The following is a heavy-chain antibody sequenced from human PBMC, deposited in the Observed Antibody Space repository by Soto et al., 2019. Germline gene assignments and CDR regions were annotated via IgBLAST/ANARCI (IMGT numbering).Heavy chain of an antibody. J-gene: IGHJ5*02. D-gene: IGHD3-3*01. Sequence: SETLSLTCTVSGGSMTSYYWTWIRQPAGKGLEWIGRVYSSGGTHYNPSLKSRVTISLDTSKNQFSLRLLSVTDADTAVYFCARGQRFSDWFDPWGQGTLVTVPS. CDR3: ARGQRFSDWFDP. CDR1: GGSMTSYY. CDR2: VYSSGGT. V-gene: IGHV4-4*07.